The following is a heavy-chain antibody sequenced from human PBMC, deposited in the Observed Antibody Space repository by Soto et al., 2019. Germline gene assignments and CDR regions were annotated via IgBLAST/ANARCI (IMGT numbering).Heavy chain of an antibody. CDR3: ARGITLVRGVRCYYYYGMAV. CDR1: GASISDYY. CDR2: IYYSGST. Sequence: SETLSLTCPFSGASISDYYWSWIRQPPGKGLEWIGYIYYSGSTNYNPSLKSRVTISHDTSKNQFSLKLSAVTAAETAVYYCARGITLVRGVRCYYYYGMAVWAQGTTVTVSS. J-gene: IGHJ6*02. D-gene: IGHD3-10*01. V-gene: IGHV4-59*01.